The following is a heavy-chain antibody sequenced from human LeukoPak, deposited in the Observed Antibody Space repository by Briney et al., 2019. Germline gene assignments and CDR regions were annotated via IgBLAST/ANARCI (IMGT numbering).Heavy chain of an antibody. CDR2: ISPHNGNR. V-gene: IGHV1-18*01. CDR1: GGTFSSYA. D-gene: IGHD3-10*01. CDR3: ARDGSGSYYSVY. J-gene: IGHJ4*02. Sequence: ASVKVSCKASGGTFSSYAITWVRQAPGQGLEWMGWISPHNGNRNYAQKFQGRVTMTTDTSTTTAYMELRSLRSDDTAVYYCARDGSGSYYSVYWGQGALVTVSS.